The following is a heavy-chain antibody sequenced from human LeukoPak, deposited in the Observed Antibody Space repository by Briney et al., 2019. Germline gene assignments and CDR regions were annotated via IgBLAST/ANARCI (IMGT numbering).Heavy chain of an antibody. J-gene: IGHJ4*02. CDR1: GFTFSRYA. CDR3: ARDFSETLGV. CDR2: ISASSAYM. V-gene: IGHV3-21*01. D-gene: IGHD3-10*01. Sequence: GGSLRLSCAASGFTFSRYAMSWVRQAPGKGLEWVSSISASSAYMYYAASVKGRHTISRDNAKNSLYLQMNSLRAEDTAVYYCARDFSETLGVWGQGTLVTVSS.